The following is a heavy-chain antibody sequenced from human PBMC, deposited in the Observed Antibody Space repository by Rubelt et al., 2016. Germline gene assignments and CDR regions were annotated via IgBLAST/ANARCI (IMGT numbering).Heavy chain of an antibody. D-gene: IGHD6-13*01. V-gene: IGHV4-39*07. CDR3: ARDGRRIAAPQNFWFFDL. Sequence: QLQLQESGPGLVKPSETLSLTCTVSGGSISSSSSYWGWIRQPPGKGLEWIGIIYYSGSTDYNPSLKSRVTISVDTSKNQFSRKLSSVTAADTAVYYCARDGRRIAAPQNFWFFDLWGRGTLVTVSS. CDR1: GGSISSSSSY. J-gene: IGHJ2*01. CDR2: IYYSGST.